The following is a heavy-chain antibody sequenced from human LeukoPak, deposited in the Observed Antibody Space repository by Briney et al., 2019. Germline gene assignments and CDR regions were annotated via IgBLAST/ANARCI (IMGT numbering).Heavy chain of an antibody. Sequence: PSETLSLTCTVSGGSISSTNYYWAWIRQPPGKGLEWIGNIYYSGSPYSKPSLSSRVTISVDTSKNQFSLRLTSVTAADTAVYYCARGLGADVFDVWGQGTMVTMSA. CDR3: ARGLGADVFDV. V-gene: IGHV4-39*07. J-gene: IGHJ3*01. CDR1: GGSISSTNYY. CDR2: IYYSGSP.